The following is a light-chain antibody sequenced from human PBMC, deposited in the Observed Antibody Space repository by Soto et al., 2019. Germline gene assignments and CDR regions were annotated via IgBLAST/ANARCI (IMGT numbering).Light chain of an antibody. CDR1: QSVGSN. J-gene: IGKJ3*01. CDR3: QQYNDWPLT. Sequence: EIVMTQSPVTLSVSQGGRATLSCRASQSVGSNLAWYQQQPGQAPRLLIYGASTRATDIPVRFSGSGSGTEFTLTVSSLQSEDFAVYYCQQYNDWPLTFGPGTKVDF. V-gene: IGKV3-15*01. CDR2: GAS.